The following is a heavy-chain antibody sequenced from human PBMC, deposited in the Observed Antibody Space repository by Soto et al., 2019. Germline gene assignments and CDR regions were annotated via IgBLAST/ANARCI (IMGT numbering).Heavy chain of an antibody. CDR1: GFTFSSYG. CDR2: ISYDGSNK. CDR3: AKATNGDPDAFDI. D-gene: IGHD4-17*01. Sequence: QVQLVESGGGVVQPGRSLRLSCAASGFTFSSYGMHWVRQAPGKGLEWVAVISYDGSNKYYADSVKGRFTISRDNSKNTLYLPMNSLRAEDTAVYYCAKATNGDPDAFDIWGQGTMVTVSS. V-gene: IGHV3-30*18. J-gene: IGHJ3*02.